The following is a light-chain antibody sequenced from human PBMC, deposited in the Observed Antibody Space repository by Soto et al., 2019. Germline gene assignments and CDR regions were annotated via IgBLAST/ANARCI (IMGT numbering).Light chain of an antibody. CDR3: QQYVSSPWT. CDR2: GAS. Sequence: EIVLTQSPGTLSLSPGKRATLSCRASQSIRSNFLAWYQQKPGQAPSLLIYGASNRATGIPDRFSGSGSGTDFTLTISRLGPEDCAVYYCQQYVSSPWTFGQGTKVEIE. J-gene: IGKJ1*01. CDR1: QSIRSNF. V-gene: IGKV3-20*01.